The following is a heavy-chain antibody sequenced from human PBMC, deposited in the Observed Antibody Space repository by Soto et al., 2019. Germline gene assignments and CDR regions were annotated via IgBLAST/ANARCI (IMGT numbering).Heavy chain of an antibody. D-gene: IGHD4-17*01. CDR3: TTYHGDYNFDH. CDR1: GYTLNEVA. V-gene: IGHV1-24*01. CDR2: FDPDEDET. Sequence: QVQLVQSGAAVKKPGASVKVSCKVSGYTLNEVAMHWVRQAPGKGLEWLGGFDPDEDETIYAQHFQGRVTMTEDTSTDTVYMELSSLRSEDTALYFCTTYHGDYNFDHWGQGTLVTVSS. J-gene: IGHJ5*02.